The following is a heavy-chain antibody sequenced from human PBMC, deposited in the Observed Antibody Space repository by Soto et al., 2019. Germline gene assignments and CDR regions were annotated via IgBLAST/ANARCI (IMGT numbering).Heavy chain of an antibody. D-gene: IGHD6-19*01. V-gene: IGHV5-51*01. CDR3: ARPRTSGYSSGWCFDY. CDR2: IYPADSDT. CDR1: GYSFTSYW. J-gene: IGHJ4*02. Sequence: GESLKISCKGSGYSFTSYWIGWVRQMPGKGLEWMGIIYPADSDTRYSPSFQGQVTISADKSISTAYLQWSSLKASDTAMYYCARPRTSGYSSGWCFDYWGQGTLVTVSS.